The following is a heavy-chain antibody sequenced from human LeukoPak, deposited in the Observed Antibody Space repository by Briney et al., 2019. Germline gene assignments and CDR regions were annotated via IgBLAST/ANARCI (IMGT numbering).Heavy chain of an antibody. D-gene: IGHD3-10*01. CDR1: GFTVRSNH. Sequence: PGGSLRLSCAASGFTVRSNHMTWVRQAPGKGLECVSVLSGGGNTHYADSVKGRFIISRDSSKNTLYLQMNSLRAEDTAVYYCARAAYGSGSYYFDYWGQGTLVTVSS. CDR2: LSGGGNT. V-gene: IGHV3-66*01. CDR3: ARAAYGSGSYYFDY. J-gene: IGHJ4*02.